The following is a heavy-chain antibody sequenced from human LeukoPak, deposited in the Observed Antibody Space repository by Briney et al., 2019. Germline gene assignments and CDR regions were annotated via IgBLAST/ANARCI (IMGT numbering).Heavy chain of an antibody. V-gene: IGHV3-23*01. CDR3: AKEATVTPGNVNWFDT. CDR2: LSGSGGST. Sequence: GGSLRLSCAASGFTFSNYAMTWVRQAPGKGLEWVSTLSGSGGSTYFGDSVKGRFTISRDNSKNRLYLKMNSLRAGDTGVYYCAKEATVTPGNVNWFDTWGQGTLVTVSS. CDR1: GFTFSNYA. J-gene: IGHJ5*02. D-gene: IGHD4-17*01.